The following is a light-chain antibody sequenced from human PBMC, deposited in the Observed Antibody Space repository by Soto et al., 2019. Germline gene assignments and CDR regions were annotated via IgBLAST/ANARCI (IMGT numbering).Light chain of an antibody. Sequence: DIQMSQCLSGVEASVGEGVARACRASQGINRWLAWYQQKPGKAPKLLIYSASSLQSGVPSRFSGSGSGTDFTLTISSLQPEDFGVYYCQQHNNWPRATFGGGTKVDIK. J-gene: IGKJ4*01. V-gene: IGKV1-12*01. CDR3: QQHNNWPRAT. CDR1: QGINRW. CDR2: SAS.